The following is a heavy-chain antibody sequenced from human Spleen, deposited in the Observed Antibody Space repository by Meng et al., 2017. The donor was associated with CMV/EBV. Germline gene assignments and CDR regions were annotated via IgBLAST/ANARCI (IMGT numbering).Heavy chain of an antibody. CDR3: AAILTGYYVH. CDR2: IYYSGST. CDR1: GGSISSSSYY. Sequence: TCTVSGGSISSSSYYWGWIRQPPGKGLEWIGSIYYSGSTYYNPSLKSRVTISVDTSKNQFSLKLSSVTAADTAVYYCAAILTGYYVHWGQGTLVTVSS. V-gene: IGHV4-39*07. D-gene: IGHD3-9*01. J-gene: IGHJ4*02.